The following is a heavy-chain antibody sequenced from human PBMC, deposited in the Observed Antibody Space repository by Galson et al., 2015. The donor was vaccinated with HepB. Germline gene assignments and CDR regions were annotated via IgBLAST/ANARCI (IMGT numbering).Heavy chain of an antibody. CDR2: INPSGGST. J-gene: IGHJ5*02. CDR3: ARVFGSLGISTDP. Sequence: SVKVSCKASGYTFTSYYMHWVRQAPGQGLEWMGIINPSGGSTSYAQKFQGRVTMTRDTSTSTVYMELSSLRSEDTAVYYCARVFGSLGISTDPWGRGTLVTVSS. D-gene: IGHD7-27*01. CDR1: GYTFTSYY. V-gene: IGHV1-46*01.